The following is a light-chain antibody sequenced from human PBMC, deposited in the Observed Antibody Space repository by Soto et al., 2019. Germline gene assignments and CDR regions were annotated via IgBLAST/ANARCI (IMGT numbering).Light chain of an antibody. CDR2: GNS. J-gene: IGLJ1*01. CDR1: SSNIGAGYD. V-gene: IGLV1-40*01. Sequence: QSVLTQPPSVSGAPGQRVTISCTGSSSNIGAGYDVHWYQQLPGTAPKLLIYGNSNRPSGVPDRFSGSKSGTSASLAISGLQSEDEAHYYCATWDDSLDAHVFGTGTKVTVL. CDR3: ATWDDSLDAHV.